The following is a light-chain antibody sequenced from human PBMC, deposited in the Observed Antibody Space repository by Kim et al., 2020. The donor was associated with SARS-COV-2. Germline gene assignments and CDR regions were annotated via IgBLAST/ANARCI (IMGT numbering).Light chain of an antibody. Sequence: KVSIHCSGTNSNSGVNFVYWYQHLPGTAPKLLMSRNNQRPSGVPDRFSGFKSGTSAFLAISGLRSEDEGDYYCAAWDDSLSARWVFGGGTKLTVL. J-gene: IGLJ3*02. CDR2: RNN. CDR1: NSNSGVNF. V-gene: IGLV1-47*01. CDR3: AAWDDSLSARWV.